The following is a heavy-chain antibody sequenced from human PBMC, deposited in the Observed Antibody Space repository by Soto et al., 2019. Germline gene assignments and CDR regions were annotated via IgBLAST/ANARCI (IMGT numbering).Heavy chain of an antibody. D-gene: IGHD4-17*01. Sequence: GALRLSGAASGFTFTNYAMTWARQAPGKGLEWVSSLLRSGSTTYYADSVKGRFTISSDISANSLYLQMDSLRAEDTAVYYCAKDAVSGDGIWLPDPWGQGTGVT. CDR1: GFTFTNYA. CDR3: AKDAVSGDGIWLPDP. V-gene: IGHV3-23*01. J-gene: IGHJ5*02. CDR2: LLRSGSTT.